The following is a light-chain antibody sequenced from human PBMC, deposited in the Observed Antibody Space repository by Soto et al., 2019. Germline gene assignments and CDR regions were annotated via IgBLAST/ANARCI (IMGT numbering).Light chain of an antibody. Sequence: NFMLTQPHSVSESPGKTVIISCTRSSGSIASNYVQWYQQRPGSSPTTVIYEDNQRPSGVPDRFSGSIDSSSNSASLTIFGLETEDEAYYYCQSYDATNQVFGGGTKLTVL. CDR3: QSYDATNQV. CDR1: SGSIASNY. V-gene: IGLV6-57*01. CDR2: EDN. J-gene: IGLJ3*02.